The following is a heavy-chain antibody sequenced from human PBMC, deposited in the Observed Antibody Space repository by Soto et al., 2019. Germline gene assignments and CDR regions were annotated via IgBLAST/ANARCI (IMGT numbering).Heavy chain of an antibody. CDR1: GGTFSSYT. V-gene: IGHV1-69*02. J-gene: IGHJ6*02. D-gene: IGHD5-12*01. Sequence: QVQLVQSGAEVKKPGSSVKVSCKASGGTFSSYTISWVRQAPGQGLEWMGRIIPILGIANYAQKFQGRVTITADKATSTAYMELSSLRSEDTAVYYCARGGGYSGYETYGMDVWGQGTTVTVSS. CDR3: ARGGGYSGYETYGMDV. CDR2: IIPILGIA.